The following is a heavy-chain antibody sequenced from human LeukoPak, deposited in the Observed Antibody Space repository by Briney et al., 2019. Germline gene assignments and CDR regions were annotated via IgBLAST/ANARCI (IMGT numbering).Heavy chain of an antibody. J-gene: IGHJ4*02. Sequence: GGSLRLSCAASAFSFRSYAMTWVRQAPGKGLEWVSSITGSGGTTYYADSVKGRFTISRDDSKNTLYLQMHSLRAEDTAVYYCAKNKRGSTYSSIDYWGQGTLVTVSS. D-gene: IGHD6-13*01. CDR2: ITGSGGTT. V-gene: IGHV3-23*01. CDR1: AFSFRSYA. CDR3: AKNKRGSTYSSIDY.